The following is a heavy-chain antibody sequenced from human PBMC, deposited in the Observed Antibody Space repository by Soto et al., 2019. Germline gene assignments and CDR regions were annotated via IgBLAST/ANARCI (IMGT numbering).Heavy chain of an antibody. CDR2: IIPIFGTA. D-gene: IGHD3-16*01. CDR1: GGTFSSYA. J-gene: IGHJ4*02. V-gene: IGHV1-69*12. CDR3: ATSWADHYFDY. Sequence: QVQLVQSGAEVKKPGSSVKVSCKASGGTFSSYAISWVRQAPGQGLEWMGGIIPIFGTANYAQKFQGRVTTNADESTSTAYMELSSLRSEDTDVCYCATSWADHYFDYWGQGTLVTVSS.